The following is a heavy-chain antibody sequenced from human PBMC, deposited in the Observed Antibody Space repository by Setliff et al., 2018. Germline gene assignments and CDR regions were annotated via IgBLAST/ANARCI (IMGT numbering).Heavy chain of an antibody. CDR3: ARHKSNGSGSYPSLYMDV. CDR2: IYYSGST. V-gene: IGHV4-39*01. Sequence: SETLSLTCRVSGGSISSGNYYWGLIRQPPGKGLEWVATIYYSGSTYSNPSLKSRLIISVNAPDNQFSVKLSSVTAADTAVYYCARHKSNGSGSYPSLYMDVWGKGIMVTVSS. J-gene: IGHJ6*03. D-gene: IGHD3-10*01. CDR1: GGSISSGNYY.